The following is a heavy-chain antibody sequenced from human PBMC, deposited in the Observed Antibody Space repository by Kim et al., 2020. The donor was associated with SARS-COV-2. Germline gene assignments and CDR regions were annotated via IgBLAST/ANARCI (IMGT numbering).Heavy chain of an antibody. Sequence: WGSLRLSCAASGFTFSDYGMSWVRQGPGKGLEWLSTITPDGAELSYQASVRGRFPVSRDDSQNTLYLQMNSLRAEDTARCYCAMISLTGLLGRGFFGPWGQGTLVTVSS. J-gene: IGHJ5*02. CDR1: GFTFSDYG. CDR3: AMISLTGLLGRGFFGP. V-gene: IGHV3-23*01. CDR2: ITPDGAEL. D-gene: IGHD3-9*01.